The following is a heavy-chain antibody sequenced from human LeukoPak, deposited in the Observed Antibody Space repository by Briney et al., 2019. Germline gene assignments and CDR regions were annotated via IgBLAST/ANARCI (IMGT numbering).Heavy chain of an antibody. J-gene: IGHJ4*02. V-gene: IGHV3-23*01. CDR2: ISGSGGST. CDR3: AKGRYSSSWTKGHYFDY. Sequence: PGGSLRLSCAASGFTFSSYAMSWVRQAPGKGLEWVSAISGSGGSTYYADSVKGRFTISRDNSKNTLYLQMNSLRAEDTAVYYCAKGRYSSSWTKGHYFDYWGQGTLVTVSS. CDR1: GFTFSSYA. D-gene: IGHD6-13*01.